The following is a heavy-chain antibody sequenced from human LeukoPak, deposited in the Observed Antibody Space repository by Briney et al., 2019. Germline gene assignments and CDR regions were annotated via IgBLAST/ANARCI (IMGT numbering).Heavy chain of an antibody. CDR3: ARDLGYCSGGSCHSLIDY. V-gene: IGHV3-30-3*01. CDR1: GFTFSSHA. Sequence: PGGSLRLSCAASGFTFSSHAMHWVRQAPGKGLEWVAFISYDGSIKYYADSVKGRFTISRDNSKNTLYLQMSSLRTEDTAVYYCARDLGYCSGGSCHSLIDYWGQGTLVTVSS. CDR2: ISYDGSIK. J-gene: IGHJ4*02. D-gene: IGHD2-15*01.